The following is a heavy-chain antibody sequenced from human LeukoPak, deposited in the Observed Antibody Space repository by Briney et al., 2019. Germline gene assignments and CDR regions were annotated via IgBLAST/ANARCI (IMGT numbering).Heavy chain of an antibody. CDR1: GFTVSSNY. CDR3: ARDPYGDFTFDY. J-gene: IGHJ4*02. V-gene: IGHV3-21*01. Sequence: GGSLRLSCAASGFTVSSNYMSWVRQAPGKGLEWVSSISSSSSYIYYADSVKGRFTIPRDNAKNSLYLQMNSLRAEDTAVYYCARDPYGDFTFDYWGQGTLVTVSS. CDR2: ISSSSSYI. D-gene: IGHD4-17*01.